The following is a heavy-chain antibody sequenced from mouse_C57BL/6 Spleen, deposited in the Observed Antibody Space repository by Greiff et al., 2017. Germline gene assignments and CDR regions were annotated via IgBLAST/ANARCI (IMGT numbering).Heavy chain of an antibody. Sequence: QVQLKESGPELVKPGASVKISCKASGYAFSSSWMNWVKQRPGKGLEWIGRIYPGDGDTNYNGKFKGKATLTEDKSSSTAYMQLSSLTSEDSAVYFCARLGRSSYAMDYWGQGTSVTVSS. CDR3: ARLGRSSYAMDY. D-gene: IGHD1-1*01. CDR2: IYPGDGDT. V-gene: IGHV1-82*01. J-gene: IGHJ4*01. CDR1: GYAFSSSW.